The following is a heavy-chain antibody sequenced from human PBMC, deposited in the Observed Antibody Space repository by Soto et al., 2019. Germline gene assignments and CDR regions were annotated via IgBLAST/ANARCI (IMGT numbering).Heavy chain of an antibody. CDR2: IYHSGTT. Sequence: SETLSLTCAVSGGSIRSGNWWIWVRQPPGKGLEWIGEIYHSGTTNYNPSLKSRVTISVDKSKNQFSLKLTSVTAADTAVYYCARQRGYYVDYWGQGTLVTVSS. V-gene: IGHV4-4*02. CDR3: ARQRGYYVDY. D-gene: IGHD3-22*01. CDR1: GGSIRSGNW. J-gene: IGHJ4*02.